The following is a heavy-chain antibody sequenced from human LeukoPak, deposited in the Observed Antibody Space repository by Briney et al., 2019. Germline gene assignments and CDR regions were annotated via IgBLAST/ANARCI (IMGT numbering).Heavy chain of an antibody. J-gene: IGHJ3*02. CDR1: GGTFSSYA. CDR2: IIPILGIA. CDR3: ARERVGDSSGLNAFDI. D-gene: IGHD3-22*01. V-gene: IGHV1-69*04. Sequence: ASVKVSCKASGGTFSSYAISWVRQAPGQGLEWMGRIIPILGIANYAQKFQGRVTITADKSTSTAYMELSSLRSEDTAVYYCARERVGDSSGLNAFDIWGQGTMVTVSS.